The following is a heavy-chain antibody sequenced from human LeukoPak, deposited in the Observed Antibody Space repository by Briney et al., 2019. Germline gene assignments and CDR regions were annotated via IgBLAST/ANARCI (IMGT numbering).Heavy chain of an antibody. J-gene: IGHJ6*03. V-gene: IGHV4-61*02. CDR1: NGSISSDTYF. CDR3: ARGPDYSDYYYSYYMDV. D-gene: IGHD4-11*01. CDR2: MSSSGIS. Sequence: PSETLSLTCTVSNGSISSDTYFWSWIRQPAGKGLEWIGRMSSSGISTYSPSLKSRLTISVDTSKNHFSLKLTSVTAADTAVYFCARGPDYSDYYYSYYMDVWGKGTTVTVSS.